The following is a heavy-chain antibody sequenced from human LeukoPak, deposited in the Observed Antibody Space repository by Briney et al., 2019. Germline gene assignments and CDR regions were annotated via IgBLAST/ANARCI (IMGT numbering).Heavy chain of an antibody. CDR3: ARRSRSYGSGSYQESYFDY. J-gene: IGHJ4*02. CDR2: IFPGDSDT. D-gene: IGHD3-10*01. Sequence: GESLKISCKGSGYSFTSYWIGWVRQMPGEGLERMGIIFPGDSDTRYSPSFQGQVTISAYESISTAHLQWSSLKASDTAMYYCARRSRSYGSGSYQESYFDYWGQGTLVTVSS. V-gene: IGHV5-51*01. CDR1: GYSFTSYW.